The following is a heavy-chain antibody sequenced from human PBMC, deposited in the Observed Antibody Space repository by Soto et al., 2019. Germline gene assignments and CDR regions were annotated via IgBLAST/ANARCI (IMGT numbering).Heavy chain of an antibody. CDR3: ARDVDYDSSEGDY. CDR2: IWYDGSNK. Sequence: QVQLVESGGGVVQPGRSLRLSCAASGFTFSSYGMHWVRQAPGKGLEWVAVIWYDGSNKYYADSVKGRFTISRDNSKNTLYLQMNSLRAEDTAVYYCARDVDYDSSEGDYGGQGTLVTVSS. V-gene: IGHV3-33*01. D-gene: IGHD3-22*01. CDR1: GFTFSSYG. J-gene: IGHJ4*02.